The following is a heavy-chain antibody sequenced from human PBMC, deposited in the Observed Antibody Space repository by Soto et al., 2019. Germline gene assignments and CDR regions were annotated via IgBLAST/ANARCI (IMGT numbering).Heavy chain of an antibody. V-gene: IGHV1-2*04. Sequence: ASVKVSCKASGYTFTGYYMHWVRQAPGQGLEWMGWINPNSGGTNYAQKFQGWVTMTRDTSISIAYMELSRLRSDDTAVYYCARDRSIAVAGPSHYYYYYGMDVWGQGTTVTVSS. CDR2: INPNSGGT. CDR1: GYTFTGYY. J-gene: IGHJ6*02. CDR3: ARDRSIAVAGPSHYYYYYGMDV. D-gene: IGHD6-19*01.